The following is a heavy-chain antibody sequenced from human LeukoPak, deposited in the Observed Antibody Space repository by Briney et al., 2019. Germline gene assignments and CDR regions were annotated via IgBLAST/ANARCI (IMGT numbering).Heavy chain of an antibody. Sequence: GGSLRLSCAASGFTFDDYAMHWVRQAPGKGLEWVSGINWNSGSIGYADSVKGRFTISRDNAKNSLYLQMNSLRAEDTAVYYCAELGITMIGGVWGKGTTVTISS. J-gene: IGHJ6*04. V-gene: IGHV3-9*01. CDR1: GFTFDDYA. CDR3: AELGITMIGGV. D-gene: IGHD3-10*02. CDR2: INWNSGSI.